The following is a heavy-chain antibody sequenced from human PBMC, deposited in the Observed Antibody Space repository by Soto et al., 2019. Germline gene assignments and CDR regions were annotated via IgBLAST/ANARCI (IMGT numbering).Heavy chain of an antibody. CDR3: ARDYYGMEV. CDR2: TYQSGSA. Sequence: SETLSLTCTFSVVSISSGGYSCTWIRQSPWKGLEWIGYTYQSGSAYYNPSLKSRVTISVDRSKNQFSLNLTSVTAADTAVYYCARDYYGMEVWCQGTTVTVSS. CDR1: VVSISSGGYS. J-gene: IGHJ6*02. V-gene: IGHV4-30-2*06.